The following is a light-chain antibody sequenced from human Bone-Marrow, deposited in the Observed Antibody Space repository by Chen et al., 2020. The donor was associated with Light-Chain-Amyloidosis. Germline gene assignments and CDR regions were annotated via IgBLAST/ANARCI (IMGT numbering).Light chain of an antibody. J-gene: IGLJ3*02. CDR2: GNT. Sequence: QSVLTQPPSVSGAPGQRVTISCTGNSSNIGAGYDVHWYQQVPGTAPRLLIYGNTNRPSAVPDRFSGSKSGTSASLAITGRQAEDEADYHCQSYDSSLNGPWVFGGGTKLTVL. CDR3: QSYDSSLNGPWV. V-gene: IGLV1-40*01. CDR1: SSNIGAGYD.